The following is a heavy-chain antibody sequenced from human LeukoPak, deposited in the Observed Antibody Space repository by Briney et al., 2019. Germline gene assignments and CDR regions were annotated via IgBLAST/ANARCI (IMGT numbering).Heavy chain of an antibody. D-gene: IGHD5-24*01. Sequence: PSETLSLTCTVSGGSISSYYWSWIRQTPGKGLEWIGYIYYSGSTNYNPSLKSRVTISVDTSKNQFSLKLSSVTAADTAVYYCAREGDGYNYPLFDYWGQGTLVTASS. CDR3: AREGDGYNYPLFDY. V-gene: IGHV4-59*01. CDR1: GGSISSYY. J-gene: IGHJ4*02. CDR2: IYYSGST.